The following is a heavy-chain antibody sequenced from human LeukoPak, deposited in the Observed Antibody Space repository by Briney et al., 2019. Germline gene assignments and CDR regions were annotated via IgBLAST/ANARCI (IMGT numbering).Heavy chain of an antibody. CDR1: GYTFTSYG. J-gene: IGHJ4*02. CDR3: ARGRNYYDSSGYYLG. D-gene: IGHD3-22*01. CDR2: ISAYNGNT. Sequence: ASVKVSCKASGYTFTSYGTSWVRQAPGQGLEWMGWISAYNGNTNYAQKLQGRVTMTTDTSTSTAYMELRSLRSDDTAVYCCARGRNYYDSSGYYLGWGQGTLVTVSS. V-gene: IGHV1-18*01.